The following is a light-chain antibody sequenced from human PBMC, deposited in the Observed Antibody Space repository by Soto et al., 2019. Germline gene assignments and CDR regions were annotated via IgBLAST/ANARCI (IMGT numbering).Light chain of an antibody. V-gene: IGKV3-20*01. J-gene: IGKJ2*01. Sequence: EIVLTQSPGTLSLSPGERATLSCRATQSVTNRDIAWYQHRPGQAPRLLIYGTSNRATGIPDRFRGSGSGTDFTLTISGLEPEDFAVYFCQQYGPSPLYTFGPGTKLEI. CDR3: QQYGPSPLYT. CDR2: GTS. CDR1: QSVTNRD.